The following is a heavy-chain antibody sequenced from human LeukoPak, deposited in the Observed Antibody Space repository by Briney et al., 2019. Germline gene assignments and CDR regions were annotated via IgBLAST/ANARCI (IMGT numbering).Heavy chain of an antibody. CDR1: GFTFSSYA. CDR3: ARDAPTYYDFWSGYYNWFDP. CDR2: ISYDGSNK. J-gene: IGHJ5*02. D-gene: IGHD3-3*01. V-gene: IGHV3-30*04. Sequence: GGSLRLSCAASGFTFSSYAMHWVRQAPGKGLEWVAVISYDGSNKYYADSVKGRFTISRDNSKNTLYLQMNSLRAEDTAVYYCARDAPTYYDFWSGYYNWFDPWGQGTLVTVSS.